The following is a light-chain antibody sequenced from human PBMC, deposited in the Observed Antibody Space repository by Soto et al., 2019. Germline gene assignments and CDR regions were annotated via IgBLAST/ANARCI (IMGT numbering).Light chain of an antibody. CDR3: SSYTGSSTLYV. V-gene: IGLV2-14*01. Sequence: QSALTQPPSASGSPGQSVTFSCTGTSSDVGRYNYVSWYQQHPGKAPKVMIYEVTYRPSGVSNRFSGSKSGNTASLTISGLQAEDEAEYYCSSYTGSSTLYVFGTGTKVTVL. J-gene: IGLJ1*01. CDR1: SSDVGRYNY. CDR2: EVT.